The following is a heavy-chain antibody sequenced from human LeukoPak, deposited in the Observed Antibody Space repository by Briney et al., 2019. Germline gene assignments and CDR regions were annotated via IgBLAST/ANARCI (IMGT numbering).Heavy chain of an antibody. D-gene: IGHD4-17*01. CDR1: DDSFSSHY. Sequence: SETLSLTCAVSDDSFSSHYWTWIRQPPGKGLEWIGYISYIGSTNYNPSLKSRVTISIDTSKNQFSLKLSSVTAADTAVYYCARDLVTVTKGFDIWGQGKMVSVSS. CDR2: ISYIGST. J-gene: IGHJ3*02. CDR3: ARDLVTVTKGFDI. V-gene: IGHV4-59*11.